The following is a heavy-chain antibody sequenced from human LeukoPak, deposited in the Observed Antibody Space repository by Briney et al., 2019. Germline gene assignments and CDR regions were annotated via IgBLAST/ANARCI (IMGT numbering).Heavy chain of an antibody. V-gene: IGHV1-69*04. CDR1: GGAFSSYA. Sequence: SVKVSCKAPGGAFSSYAISWVRQAPGQGLGWMGRIIPILGIANYAQKFQGRVTITADKSTSTAYMELSSLRSEDTAVYYCARIVGWGGFDYWGQGTLVTVSS. J-gene: IGHJ4*02. D-gene: IGHD2-21*01. CDR3: ARIVGWGGFDY. CDR2: IIPILGIA.